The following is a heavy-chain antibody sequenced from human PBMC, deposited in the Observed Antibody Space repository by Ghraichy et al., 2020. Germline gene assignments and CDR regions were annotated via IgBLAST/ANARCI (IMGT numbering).Heavy chain of an antibody. Sequence: LSLTCAASGFTFSSYGMHWVRQAPGKGLEWVAVIWYDGSNKYYADSVKGRFTISRDNSKNTLYLQMNSLRAEDTAVYYCARGGTGVPYDYVWGSYRDGDYWGQGTLVTVSS. D-gene: IGHD3-16*02. CDR3: ARGGTGVPYDYVWGSYRDGDY. V-gene: IGHV3-33*01. CDR2: IWYDGSNK. J-gene: IGHJ4*02. CDR1: GFTFSSYG.